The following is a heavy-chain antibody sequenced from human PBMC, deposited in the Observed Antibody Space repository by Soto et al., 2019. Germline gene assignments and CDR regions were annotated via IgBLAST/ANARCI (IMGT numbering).Heavy chain of an antibody. J-gene: IGHJ4*02. CDR3: PIPVVDY. D-gene: IGHD2-2*01. CDR2: ISGSGQTT. Sequence: GGSLGLSCTASGLPFSIYTMHWLRRAPGKVLEWVSAISGSGQTTYYADSVKGRFTVFRDNPNNTLYLQMKSLRSEDKAVYYCPIPVVDYWGKGKIVTVSS. CDR1: GLPFSIYT. V-gene: IGHV3-23*01.